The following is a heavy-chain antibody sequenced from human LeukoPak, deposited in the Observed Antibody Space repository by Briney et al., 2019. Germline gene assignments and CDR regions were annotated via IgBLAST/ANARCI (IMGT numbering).Heavy chain of an antibody. V-gene: IGHV3-33*08. CDR1: GFIFRNYG. CDR3: ASSIHSYSSSWPYYYYGMDV. J-gene: IGHJ6*02. Sequence: GGSLRLSCAGSGFIFRNYGMHWVRQAPGQGLEWVAVISDGGTHLYYADSVKGRFTISRDNSKNTLYLQMNSLRAEDTAVYYCASSIHSYSSSWPYYYYGMDVWGQGTTVTVSS. D-gene: IGHD6-13*01. CDR2: ISDGGTHL.